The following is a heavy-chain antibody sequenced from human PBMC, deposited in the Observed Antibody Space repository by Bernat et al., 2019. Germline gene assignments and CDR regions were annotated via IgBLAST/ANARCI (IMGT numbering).Heavy chain of an antibody. CDR3: AKFGTIFGLVPYYFDY. Sequence: QVQLVESGGGVVQPGRSLRLSCAASGFTFSSYGMHWVRQAPGKGLEWVAVIWYDGSNKYYADSVKGRFTISRDNSKNTLYLQMNSLRAEDTAVYYCAKFGTIFGLVPYYFDYWGQGTLVTVSS. CDR1: GFTFSSYG. J-gene: IGHJ4*02. D-gene: IGHD3/OR15-3a*01. V-gene: IGHV3-33*06. CDR2: IWYDGSNK.